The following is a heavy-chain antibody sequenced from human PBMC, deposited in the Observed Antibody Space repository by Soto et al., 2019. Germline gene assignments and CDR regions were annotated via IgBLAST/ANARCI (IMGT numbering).Heavy chain of an antibody. Sequence: QLQLQESGPGLVKPSETLSLTCTVSGDFVSNKNYFWGWIRQPPGEGLEWIGTVYYNSRTYYNPSLNSRVSISVDTSKNQFSLKLTSLTAADTAIYFCARHPWRVDNWFDPWGQGTLVTVSS. CDR1: GDFVSNKNYF. J-gene: IGHJ5*02. CDR2: VYYNSRT. CDR3: ARHPWRVDNWFDP. V-gene: IGHV4-39*01.